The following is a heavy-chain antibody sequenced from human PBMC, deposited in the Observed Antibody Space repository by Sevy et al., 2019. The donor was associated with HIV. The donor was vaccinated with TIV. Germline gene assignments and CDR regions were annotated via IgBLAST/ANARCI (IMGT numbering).Heavy chain of an antibody. CDR3: AKDSYSSSWYFDY. CDR1: GFTFSSYA. CDR2: ISGSGGST. V-gene: IGHV3-23*01. J-gene: IGHJ4*02. Sequence: GGSLRLSCAASGFTFSSYAMIWVRQAPGKGLEWVSAISGSGGSTYYADSVKGRFTISRDNSKNTLYLQMNSLRAEDTAVYYCAKDSYSSSWYFDYWGQGTLVTVSS. D-gene: IGHD6-13*01.